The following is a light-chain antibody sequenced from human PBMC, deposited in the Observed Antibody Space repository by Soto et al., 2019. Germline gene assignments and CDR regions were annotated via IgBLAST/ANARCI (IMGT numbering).Light chain of an antibody. J-gene: IGKJ5*01. Sequence: EIVLTQSPGTLSLSPGERATLSCRASQSVSNSLAWYQQKPGQAPRLLISGASSRATAIPDRFSGSGSGTDFTLTISRLEPEDFAVYYCQQYRSSPAITFGQGTRLEMK. CDR2: GAS. CDR1: QSVSNS. CDR3: QQYRSSPAIT. V-gene: IGKV3-20*01.